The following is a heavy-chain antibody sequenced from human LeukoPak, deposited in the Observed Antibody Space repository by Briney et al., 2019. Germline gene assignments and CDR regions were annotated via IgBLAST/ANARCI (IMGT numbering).Heavy chain of an antibody. Sequence: GGSLRLSCAASGFTFSSYWVRWVRHAPGKGLGWVSRINSDGYSISYADSVKGRFTISRDNAKNTLYLQMNSLRAEDTAVYYCARWVATGGWFDPWGQGTLVTVSS. CDR3: ARWVATGGWFDP. CDR2: INSDGYSI. J-gene: IGHJ5*02. V-gene: IGHV3-74*01. CDR1: GFTFSSYW.